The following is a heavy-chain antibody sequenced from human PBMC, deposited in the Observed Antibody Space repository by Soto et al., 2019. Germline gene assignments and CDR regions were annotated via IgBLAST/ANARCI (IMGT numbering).Heavy chain of an antibody. V-gene: IGHV3-53*01. Sequence: EVQLVESGGGLIQPGGSLRLSCAASGFTVSSDYMSWVRQAPGKGLEWVSVIYTGGSTYYADSVKGRFTFSRDNSKNTLYLQMNSLRAEDTAVDYWARAYGGNPALFDPCGQGTLVTVSS. J-gene: IGHJ5*02. CDR2: IYTGGST. CDR3: ARAYGGNPALFDP. CDR1: GFTVSSDY. D-gene: IGHD4-17*01.